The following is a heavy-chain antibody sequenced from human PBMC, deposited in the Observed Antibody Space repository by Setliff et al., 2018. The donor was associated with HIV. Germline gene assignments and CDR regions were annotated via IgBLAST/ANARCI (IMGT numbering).Heavy chain of an antibody. D-gene: IGHD6-19*01. CDR1: GGPITSNTYF. J-gene: IGHJ4*02. CDR2: IYHSGST. Sequence: PSETLSLTCSVSGGPITSNTYFWDWIRQAPGKGLEWIGSIYHSGSTYYNPSLKSRVTISVDTSKNQFSLKLTSVTAGDSALYYCARRRGQKATGWYYFDFWGQGALVTVSS. CDR3: ARRRGQKATGWYYFDF. V-gene: IGHV4-39*01.